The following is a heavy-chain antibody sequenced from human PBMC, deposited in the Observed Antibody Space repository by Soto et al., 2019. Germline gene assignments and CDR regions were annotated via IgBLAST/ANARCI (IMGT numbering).Heavy chain of an antibody. D-gene: IGHD6-19*01. J-gene: IGHJ3*02. CDR1: GGSFSGYY. V-gene: IGHV4-34*01. CDR2: VNPTGST. Sequence: NPSETLSLTCAVYGGSFSGYYWSWIRQSPGKGLEWIGEVNPTGSTKCNPSLKSRVTISVDTSKNQFSLNLNSVTAADTALYYCARSREQWLVDAFDIWGQGTMVTVSS. CDR3: ARSREQWLVDAFDI.